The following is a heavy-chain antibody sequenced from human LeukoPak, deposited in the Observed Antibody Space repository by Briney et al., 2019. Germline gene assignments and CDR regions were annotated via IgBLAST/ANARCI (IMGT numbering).Heavy chain of an antibody. CDR3: ARDDNEYYFDY. CDR2: ISSSSSTI. Sequence: GGSLRLSCAGSGFTLSTYSMNWVRQAPGKGLEWVSYISSSSSTIYYADSVKGRFTISRDNAKNSLYLQMNSLRAEDTAVYYCARDDNEYYFDYWGQGTLVTVSS. V-gene: IGHV3-48*04. CDR1: GFTLSTYS. D-gene: IGHD2-8*01. J-gene: IGHJ4*02.